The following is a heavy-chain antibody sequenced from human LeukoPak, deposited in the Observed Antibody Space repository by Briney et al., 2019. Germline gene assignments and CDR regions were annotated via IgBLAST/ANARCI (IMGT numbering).Heavy chain of an antibody. CDR2: IYTSGST. D-gene: IGHD5-18*01. V-gene: IGHV4-61*02. CDR1: GGSISSGDYY. CDR3: ARVTRIQLWPDI. J-gene: IGHJ3*02. Sequence: SQTLSLTCTVSGGSISSGDYYWSWIRQPAGKGLEWIGRIYTSGSTNYNPSLKSRVTISVDTSKNQFSLKLSSVTAADTAVYYCARVTRIQLWPDIWGQGTMVTVSS.